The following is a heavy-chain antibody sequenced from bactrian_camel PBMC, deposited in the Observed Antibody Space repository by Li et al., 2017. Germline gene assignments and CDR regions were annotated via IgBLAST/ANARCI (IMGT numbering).Heavy chain of an antibody. CDR2: INTDGST. J-gene: IGHJ4*01. D-gene: IGHD3*01. Sequence: QVQLVESGGGLVQPGGSLRLSCKASGFGFDDQHMGWIRQAPGREREGVAAINTDGSTHYRDSVKGRFTISRDNAKNTLYLQLNSLKTEDTAMYYCSNGNGNPKGQGTQVTVS. CDR1: GFGFDDQH. V-gene: IGHV3S61*01.